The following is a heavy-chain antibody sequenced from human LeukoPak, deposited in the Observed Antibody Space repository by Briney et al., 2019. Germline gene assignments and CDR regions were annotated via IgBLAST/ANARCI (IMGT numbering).Heavy chain of an antibody. Sequence: PGGSLRLSCAASGFTFSSYAMHWVRQAPGKGLEWVAVISYDGSNIYYADSVKGRFTISRDNSKNTLYLQMNSLRAEATAAYYCAKANAFGGSYLTRFDPWRQGPLVTASS. J-gene: IGHJ5*02. CDR1: GFTFSSYA. D-gene: IGHD1-26*01. CDR2: ISYDGSNI. V-gene: IGHV3-30-3*01. CDR3: AKANAFGGSYLTRFDP.